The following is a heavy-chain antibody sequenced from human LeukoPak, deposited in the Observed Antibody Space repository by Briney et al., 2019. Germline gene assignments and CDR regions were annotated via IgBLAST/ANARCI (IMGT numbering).Heavy chain of an antibody. CDR2: ISWNSGRI. J-gene: IGHJ3*02. CDR3: AKNRGAYNDGFDI. Sequence: SGGSLRLSCTASGFTFDDYAMHWVRQAPGKGMEWVSGISWNSGRIGYADSVKGRFTISRDNAKNSLYLQMNSLRAEDTDLYYCAKNRGAYNDGFDIWGQGTMVTVSS. CDR1: GFTFDDYA. D-gene: IGHD5-24*01. V-gene: IGHV3-9*01.